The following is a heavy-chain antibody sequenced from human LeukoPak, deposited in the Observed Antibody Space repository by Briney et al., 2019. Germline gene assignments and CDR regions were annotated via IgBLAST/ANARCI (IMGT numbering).Heavy chain of an antibody. Sequence: PGGSLRLSCAASGFTFSTYDMHWVRQVTGKDLEWVLAIGAAGDTYYPDSVKGRFTISRENVKNSLYLQMNSLRVEDTAVYYCARGWNSFWYFDFWGRGIQVTVSS. D-gene: IGHD1-7*01. J-gene: IGHJ2*01. V-gene: IGHV3-13*01. CDR2: IGAAGDT. CDR1: GFTFSTYD. CDR3: ARGWNSFWYFDF.